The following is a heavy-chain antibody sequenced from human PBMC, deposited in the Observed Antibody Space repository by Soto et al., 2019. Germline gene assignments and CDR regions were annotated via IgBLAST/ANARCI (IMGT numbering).Heavy chain of an antibody. CDR2: IYWDDDK. D-gene: IGHD3-3*01. V-gene: IGHV2-5*02. J-gene: IGHJ4*02. Sequence: QITLNESGPTVVNPTETLTLTCTFSGFSLTTSGVGVGWVRQSPGKAPEWLAFIYWDDDKRYSTTLKSMLTITKDTSKNQVVLTMANVDPADTATYYCAHRVLRAVFGLVTTTAIYFDFWGQGTPVVVSS. CDR1: GFSLTTSGVG. CDR3: AHRVLRAVFGLVTTTAIYFDF.